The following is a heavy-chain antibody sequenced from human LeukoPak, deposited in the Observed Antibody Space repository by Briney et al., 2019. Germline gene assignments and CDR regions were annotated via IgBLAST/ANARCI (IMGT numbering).Heavy chain of an antibody. D-gene: IGHD2-2*01. CDR2: NIPIFGTA. CDR1: GGTFSSYA. J-gene: IGHJ4*02. CDR3: ARTLNYCSSTSCTWDPVGY. V-gene: IGHV1-69*01. Sequence: ASVKVSCKAPGGTFSSYAISWVRQAPGQELEWMGGNIPIFGTANYAQKFQGRVTITADESTSTAYMELSSLRSEDTAVYYCARTLNYCSSTSCTWDPVGYWGQGTLVTVSS.